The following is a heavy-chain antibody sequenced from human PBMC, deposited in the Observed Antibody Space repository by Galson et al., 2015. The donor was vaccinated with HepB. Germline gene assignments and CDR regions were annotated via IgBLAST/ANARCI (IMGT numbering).Heavy chain of an antibody. V-gene: IGHV3-23*01. Sequence: SLRLSCAASGFTFSDFAMVWVRQAPGVGLEWVSTCGSGNIKYYADSVKGRFTISRDNSRNTLYLQMNSLRAEDTAVYYCAKWRLSERWIDPWGQGTLVTVSS. CDR2: CGSGNIK. CDR3: AKWRLSERWIDP. D-gene: IGHD1-1*01. J-gene: IGHJ5*02. CDR1: GFTFSDFA.